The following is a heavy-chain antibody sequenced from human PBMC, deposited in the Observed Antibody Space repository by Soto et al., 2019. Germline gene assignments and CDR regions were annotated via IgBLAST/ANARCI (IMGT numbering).Heavy chain of an antibody. J-gene: IGHJ3*02. CDR2: INAGNGNT. V-gene: IGHV1-3*01. Sequence: ASVKVSCKASGYTFTSYAMHWVRQAPGQRLEWMGWINAGNGNTKYSQKFQGRVTITRDTSASTAYMELSSLRSEDTAVYYCARVWSSGSYYDAFDIWGQGTMVTVSS. D-gene: IGHD6-19*01. CDR1: GYTFTSYA. CDR3: ARVWSSGSYYDAFDI.